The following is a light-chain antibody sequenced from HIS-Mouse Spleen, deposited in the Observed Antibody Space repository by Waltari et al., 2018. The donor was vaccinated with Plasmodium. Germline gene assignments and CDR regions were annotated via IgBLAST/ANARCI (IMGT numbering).Light chain of an antibody. CDR1: ALPNQY. CDR3: QSADSSGTPNWV. CDR2: KDS. J-gene: IGLJ3*02. V-gene: IGLV3-25*03. Sequence: SYELTQPPSVSVSPGQTARITCSGDALPNQYAYWYQQKPGKAPVLVIYKDSERPSGIPERFSGSSSGTTVTLTISGVQAEDEADYYCQSADSSGTPNWVFGGGTKLTVL.